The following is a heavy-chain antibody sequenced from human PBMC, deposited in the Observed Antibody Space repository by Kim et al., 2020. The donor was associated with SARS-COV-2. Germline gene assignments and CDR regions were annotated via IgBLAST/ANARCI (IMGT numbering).Heavy chain of an antibody. CDR2: VKPDNGVT. Sequence: ASVKVSCKASGYTFTKYAIHWVRQAPGQGLEWMGWVKPDNGVTQVSQKFQGRVTFDSDTSASTAYMVLSNLTSGDTALYYCASDGYGYGLGYSFDYWGQG. CDR1: GYTFTKYA. D-gene: IGHD5-18*01. J-gene: IGHJ4*02. V-gene: IGHV1-3*01. CDR3: ASDGYGYGLGYSFDY.